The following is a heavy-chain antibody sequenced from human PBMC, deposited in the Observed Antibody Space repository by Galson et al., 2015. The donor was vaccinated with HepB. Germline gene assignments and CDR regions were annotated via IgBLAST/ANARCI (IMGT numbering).Heavy chain of an antibody. CDR2: INPSGGST. Sequence: SVKVSCKASGYTFTSYYMHWVRQAPGQGLEWMGIINPSGGSTSNAQKFQGRVTMTRDTSTSTVYMELSSLRSEDTAVYYCARVLLGSYCSSTSCPYYYGMDVWGQGTLVTVSS. CDR1: GYTFTSYY. CDR3: ARVLLGSYCSSTSCPYYYGMDV. D-gene: IGHD2-2*01. J-gene: IGHJ6*02. V-gene: IGHV1-46*01.